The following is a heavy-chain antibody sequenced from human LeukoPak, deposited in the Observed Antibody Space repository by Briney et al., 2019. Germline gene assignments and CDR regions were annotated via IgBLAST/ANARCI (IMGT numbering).Heavy chain of an antibody. J-gene: IGHJ6*04. V-gene: IGHV3-21*01. CDR1: GITFSSYG. CDR2: ISSSSSYI. Sequence: GGSLRLSCAASGITFSSYGMSWVRQAPGKGLEWVSSISSSSSYIYYADSVKGRFTISRDNAKNSLYLQMNSLRAEDTAVYYCAELGITMIGGVWGKGTTVTISS. D-gene: IGHD3-10*02. CDR3: AELGITMIGGV.